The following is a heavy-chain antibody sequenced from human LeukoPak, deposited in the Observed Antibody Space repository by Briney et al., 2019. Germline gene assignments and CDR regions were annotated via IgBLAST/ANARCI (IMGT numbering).Heavy chain of an antibody. CDR3: ARVGTAIAAADDY. CDR1: GGTFSSYA. CDR2: MNPNSGNT. D-gene: IGHD6-13*01. Sequence: GASVKVSCKASGGTFSSYAISWVRQATGQGLEWMGWMNPNSGNTGYAQKFQGRVTMTRNTSISTAYMELSSLRSEDTAVYYCARVGTAIAAADDYWGQGTLVTVSS. J-gene: IGHJ4*02. V-gene: IGHV1-8*02.